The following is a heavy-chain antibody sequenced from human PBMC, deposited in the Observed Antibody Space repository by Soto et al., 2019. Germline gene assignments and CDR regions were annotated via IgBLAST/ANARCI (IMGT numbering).Heavy chain of an antibody. CDR1: GFTFSSYD. Sequence: GGSLRLSCAASGFTFSSYDMHWVRQATGKGLEWVSAIGTAGDTYYPGSVKGRFTISRENAKNSLYLQMNSLRAGDTAVYYCARGAGYCSSTSCYGAFDIWGQGTMVTVSS. CDR2: IGTAGDT. CDR3: ARGAGYCSSTSCYGAFDI. V-gene: IGHV3-13*01. J-gene: IGHJ3*02. D-gene: IGHD2-2*01.